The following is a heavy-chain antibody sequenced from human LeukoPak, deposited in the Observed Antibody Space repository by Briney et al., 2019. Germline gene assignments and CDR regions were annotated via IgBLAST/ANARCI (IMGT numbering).Heavy chain of an antibody. Sequence: GGSLRLSCAASRFTFSSYSMNWVRQAPGKGLEWVSSISSSSSYIYYADSVKGRFPISRDNAKNSLYLQMNSLRAEDTAVYYCAREGAARTLAKLFDYWGQGTLVTVSS. J-gene: IGHJ4*02. D-gene: IGHD6-6*01. CDR3: AREGAARTLAKLFDY. CDR1: RFTFSSYS. V-gene: IGHV3-21*01. CDR2: ISSSSSYI.